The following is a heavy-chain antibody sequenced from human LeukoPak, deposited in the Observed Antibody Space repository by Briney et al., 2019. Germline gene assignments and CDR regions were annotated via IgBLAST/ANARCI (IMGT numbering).Heavy chain of an antibody. CDR3: AKENDYDSQTHFHY. J-gene: IGHJ4*02. D-gene: IGHD3-22*01. Sequence: PGGTLRLSCAASGFTFSRYGMTWVRQAPGKGLEWVSAIGRSGDDTYYADSVKGRFTVSRDNSKNTLYLQMNSLRAEDTAVYYCAKENDYDSQTHFHYWGQGTLVTVSS. CDR2: IGRSGDDT. V-gene: IGHV3-23*01. CDR1: GFTFSRYG.